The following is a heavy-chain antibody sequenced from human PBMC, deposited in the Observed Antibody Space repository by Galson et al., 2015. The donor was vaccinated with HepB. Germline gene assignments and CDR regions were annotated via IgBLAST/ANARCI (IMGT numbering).Heavy chain of an antibody. D-gene: IGHD6-19*01. CDR3: ATEVGSTVAGTIDY. V-gene: IGHV3-30*02. CDR2: IQHHGNDK. J-gene: IGHJ4*02. CDR1: GLIFSNYG. Sequence: SLRLSCAASGLIFSNYGMHWVRQAPGKGLEWVAFIQHHGNDKYYADSVKGRFTTSRDNSKNTVFLQMSSLRAEDTAVYYCATEVGSTVAGTIDYWGQGTLLTVSS.